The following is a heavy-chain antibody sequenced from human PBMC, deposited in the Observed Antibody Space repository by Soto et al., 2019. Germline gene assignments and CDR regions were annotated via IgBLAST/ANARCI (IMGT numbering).Heavy chain of an antibody. D-gene: IGHD3-10*01. CDR1: GFTFSSYA. CDR3: ASPKDPNYYGSGSYGAFDI. Sequence: GGSLRLSCAASGFTFSSYAMSWVRQAPGKGLEWVSAISGSGGSTYYADSVKGRFTISRDNSKNTLYLKLKSLRAEDTAVYYCASPKDPNYYGSGSYGAFDIWGQGTMVTVSS. J-gene: IGHJ3*02. V-gene: IGHV3-23*01. CDR2: ISGSGGST.